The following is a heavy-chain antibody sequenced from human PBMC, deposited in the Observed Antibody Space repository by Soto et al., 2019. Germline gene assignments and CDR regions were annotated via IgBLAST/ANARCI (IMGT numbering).Heavy chain of an antibody. Sequence: QVQLQESGPGLVKASETLSLTCTVSGGSMFSYYWSWIRHPAGKGLEWISRIYGSGGTNYNPSLTSRVTMYLATSKNKLDLRLTSVTAAYPAVYYCAREGASSFASGPFETWGPGTLVTVSS. J-gene: IGHJ5*02. CDR1: GGSMFSYY. V-gene: IGHV4-4*07. D-gene: IGHD3-10*01. CDR2: IYGSGGT. CDR3: AREGASSFASGPFET.